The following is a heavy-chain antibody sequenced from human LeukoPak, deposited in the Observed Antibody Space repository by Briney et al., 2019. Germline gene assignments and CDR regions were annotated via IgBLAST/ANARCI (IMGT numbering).Heavy chain of an antibody. J-gene: IGHJ6*02. CDR2: IYYSGST. Sequence: SETLSLTCTVSGGSINSYYWSWIRQPPGKGLEWIRYIYYSGSTNYNPSLKSRVTISVDTSKKQFSLKLSSVTAADTAVYYCARHGLLYYYYGMDVWGQGTTVTVSS. CDR3: ARHGLLYYYYGMDV. V-gene: IGHV4-59*08. CDR1: GGSINSYY.